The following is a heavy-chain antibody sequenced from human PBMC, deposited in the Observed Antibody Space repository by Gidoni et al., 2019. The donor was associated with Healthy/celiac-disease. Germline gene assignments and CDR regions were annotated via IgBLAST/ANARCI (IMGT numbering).Heavy chain of an antibody. D-gene: IGHD5-18*01. Sequence: QVTLRESGPALVKPTPTLTLTCTFSGFSLSTSGMCLSWIRQPPGKALEWLDRIDWDDDKYYSTSLKTRLTISKDTSKKQVVLTMTNMDPVDTATYYWARMIVYSYGYGDYYYYGMDVWGQGTTVTVSS. CDR3: ARMIVYSYGYGDYYYYGMDV. CDR1: GFSLSTSGMC. CDR2: IDWDDDK. V-gene: IGHV2-70*15. J-gene: IGHJ6*02.